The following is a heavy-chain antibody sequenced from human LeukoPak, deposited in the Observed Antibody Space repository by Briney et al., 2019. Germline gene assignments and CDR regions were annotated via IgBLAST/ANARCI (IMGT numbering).Heavy chain of an antibody. J-gene: IGHJ3*02. CDR2: IYYSGST. CDR1: GGSISSYY. V-gene: IGHV4-59*12. Sequence: SETLSLTCTVSGGSISSYYWSWIRQPPGKGLEWIGYIYYSGSTNYNPSLKSRVTISVDTSKNQFSLKMTSVTAADTAMYYCARDTALWTFDIWGQRTMVTVSS. D-gene: IGHD2-21*02. CDR3: ARDTALWTFDI.